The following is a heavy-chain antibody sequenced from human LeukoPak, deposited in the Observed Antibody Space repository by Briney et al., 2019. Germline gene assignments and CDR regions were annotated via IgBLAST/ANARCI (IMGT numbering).Heavy chain of an antibody. CDR1: GFTFSSSW. D-gene: IGHD3-10*01. CDR3: ARYGSGSYYKTFDY. CDR2: IKPDGSEE. V-gene: IGHV3-7*01. J-gene: IGHJ4*02. Sequence: GGSLRLSCAASGFTFSSSWMSWVRQAPEKGLEWVANIKPDGSEEHSVDSVKGRFTISRDNAKNSLYLQMNSLRAEDTAVYYCARYGSGSYYKTFDYWGQGTLVTVSS.